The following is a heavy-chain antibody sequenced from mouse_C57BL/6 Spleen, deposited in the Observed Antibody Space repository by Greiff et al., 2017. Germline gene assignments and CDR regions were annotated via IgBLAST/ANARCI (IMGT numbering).Heavy chain of an antibody. CDR1: GYTFTSYW. D-gene: IGHD2-3*01. CDR2: IDPSDSYT. CDR3: ARYGRDGYYLDY. Sequence: QVQLKESGAELVMPGASVKLSCKASGYTFTSYWMHWVKQRPGQGLEWIGEIDPSDSYTNYNQKFKGKSTLTVDKSSSTAYMQLSSLTSEDSAVYYCARYGRDGYYLDYWGQGTTLTVSS. J-gene: IGHJ2*01. V-gene: IGHV1-69*01.